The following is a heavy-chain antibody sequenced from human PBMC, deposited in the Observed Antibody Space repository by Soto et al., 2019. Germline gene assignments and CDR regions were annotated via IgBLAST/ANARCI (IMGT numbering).Heavy chain of an antibody. D-gene: IGHD3-3*01. CDR3: AHSWGYDFWSGPTTFDP. CDR2: IYWDDGK. J-gene: IGHJ5*02. Sequence: DSRPAPVTPTQPLTMTCTSSGFSLSTSGVGVAWIRQPPGKALEWLALIYWDDGKRYGPSLKSRLTITKDTSKNQVVLTMTNMDPVDTATYYCAHSWGYDFWSGPTTFDPWGQGTLVTVSS. V-gene: IGHV2-5*05. CDR1: GFSLSTSGVG.